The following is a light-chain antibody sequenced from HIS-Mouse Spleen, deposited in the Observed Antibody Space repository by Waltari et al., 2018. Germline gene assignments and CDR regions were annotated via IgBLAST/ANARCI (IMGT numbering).Light chain of an antibody. CDR3: QQLNSYPPT. CDR1: QGIRSY. Sequence: DIQLTQSPSFLSASVGDRVTITYRASQGIRSYLAWYQTKPGKAPKLLFYAASTLQSGVPSRFSGSGSGTEFTLTISSLQPEDFATYYCQQLNSYPPTFGQGTKVEIK. CDR2: AAS. J-gene: IGKJ1*01. V-gene: IGKV1-9*01.